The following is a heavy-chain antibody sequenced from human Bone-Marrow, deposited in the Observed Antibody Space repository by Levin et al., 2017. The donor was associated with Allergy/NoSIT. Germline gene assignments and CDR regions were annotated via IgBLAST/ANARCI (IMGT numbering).Heavy chain of an antibody. CDR3: ARGARYYYDTSGPSTYFDY. CDR2: SYYRGST. CDR1: GVSITNYY. Sequence: PSETLSLTCTVSGVSITNYYWGWIRQPPGKGLEWIAHSYYRGSTDYKPSLMRRVAVPLDNSKNQLPLRLSSVTLADTAVYFCARGARYYYDTSGPSTYFDYWGQGTLVTVSS. V-gene: IGHV4-59*01. D-gene: IGHD3-22*01. J-gene: IGHJ4*02.